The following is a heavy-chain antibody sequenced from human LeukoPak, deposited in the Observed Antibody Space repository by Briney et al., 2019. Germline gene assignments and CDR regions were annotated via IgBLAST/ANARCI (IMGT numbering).Heavy chain of an antibody. CDR3: AKPPEVGATVGYFDY. CDR1: GFTFSRYG. CDR2: ISFDGSNQ. V-gene: IGHV3-30*18. J-gene: IGHJ4*02. D-gene: IGHD1-26*01. Sequence: PGTSLRLSCAASGFTFSRYGMHWVRQAPGKGLEWVALISFDGSNQYYADSVKGRFTISRDNSKNTLYLQMNSLRAEDTAVYYCAKPPEVGATVGYFDYWGQGTLVTVSS.